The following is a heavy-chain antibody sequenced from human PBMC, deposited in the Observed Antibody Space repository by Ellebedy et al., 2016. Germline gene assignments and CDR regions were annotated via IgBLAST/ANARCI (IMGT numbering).Heavy chain of an antibody. CDR3: AKGDYDPYFYYYLDV. CDR1: GFTFSSSA. V-gene: IGHV3-30*18. Sequence: GESLKISXAASGFTFSSSAMYWVRQAPGKGLEWLAVISYDATNKYYADSVKGRFTISRDNSKNTLFLQMNSLRAEDTAVYYCAKGDYDPYFYYYLDVWGKGTTVTVSS. D-gene: IGHD3-16*01. J-gene: IGHJ6*03. CDR2: ISYDATNK.